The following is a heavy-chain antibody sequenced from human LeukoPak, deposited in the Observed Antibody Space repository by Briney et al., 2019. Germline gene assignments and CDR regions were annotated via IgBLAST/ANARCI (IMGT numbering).Heavy chain of an antibody. CDR1: GYSFTSYW. CDR2: INPSGGST. CDR3: ARGYYDIVP. Sequence: GESLKISCKGSGYSFTSYWISWVRQAPGQGLEWMGIINPSGGSTTYAQKFQGRVTMTRDTPTSTVYMELSSLRFEDAAVYYCARGYYDIVPWGQGTLVTVSS. V-gene: IGHV1-46*01. J-gene: IGHJ5*02. D-gene: IGHD3-9*01.